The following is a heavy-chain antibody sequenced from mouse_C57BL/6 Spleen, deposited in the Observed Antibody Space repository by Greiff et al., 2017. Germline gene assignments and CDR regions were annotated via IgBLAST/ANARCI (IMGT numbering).Heavy chain of an antibody. CDR3: ARGYYSNSYYFDY. CDR1: GYTFTSYW. V-gene: IGHV1-53*01. D-gene: IGHD2-5*01. Sequence: VKLQQPGTELVKPGASVKLSCKASGYTFTSYWMHWVKQRPGQGLEWIGNINPSNGGTNYNEKFKSKATLTVDKSSSTAYMQLSSLTSEDSAVYYCARGYYSNSYYFDYWGQGTTLTVSS. J-gene: IGHJ2*01. CDR2: INPSNGGT.